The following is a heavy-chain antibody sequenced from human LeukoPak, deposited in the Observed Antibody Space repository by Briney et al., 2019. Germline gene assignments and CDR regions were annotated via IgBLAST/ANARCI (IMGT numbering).Heavy chain of an antibody. CDR1: GFTFSNYG. D-gene: IGHD4-11*01. J-gene: IGHJ4*02. CDR2: IRYDGPNK. CDR3: AKDQTDSYSNGCDY. V-gene: IGHV3-30*02. Sequence: GGSLRLSCAAFGFTFSNYGMQWVRQAPGKGLEWVAFIRYDGPNKYYADSVKGRFTISRDNFKNILSLEMSSLRPEDTALYYCAKDQTDSYSNGCDYWGQGTLVTVSS.